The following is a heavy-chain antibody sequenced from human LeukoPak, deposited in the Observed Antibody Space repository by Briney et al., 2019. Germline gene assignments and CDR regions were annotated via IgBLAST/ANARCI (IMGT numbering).Heavy chain of an antibody. D-gene: IGHD3-3*01. CDR3: ARGSITIPFDY. Sequence: GGSLRLSCAASGFTFSSYGMHWVRQAPGKGLERVAVIWYDGSNKYYADSVKGRFTISRDNSKNTLYLQMNSLRAEDTAVYYCARGSITIPFDYWGQGTLVTVSS. J-gene: IGHJ4*02. V-gene: IGHV3-33*01. CDR2: IWYDGSNK. CDR1: GFTFSSYG.